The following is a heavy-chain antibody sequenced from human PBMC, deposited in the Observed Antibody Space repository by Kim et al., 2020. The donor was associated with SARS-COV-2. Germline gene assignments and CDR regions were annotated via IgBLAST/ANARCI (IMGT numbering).Heavy chain of an antibody. CDR2: IKSKTDCGTT. CDR1: GFTFSNAW. J-gene: IGHJ4*02. D-gene: IGHD3-16*01. V-gene: IGHV3-15*01. Sequence: GGSLRLSCAASGFTFSNAWMSWVCQAPGKWLEWVGRIKSKTDCGTTDYAAPVKGRFTISRDDSKNTLYLQMNSLKTEDTAVYYCTTMGDPPPLGNYWGQGTLVTISS. CDR3: TTMGDPPPLGNY.